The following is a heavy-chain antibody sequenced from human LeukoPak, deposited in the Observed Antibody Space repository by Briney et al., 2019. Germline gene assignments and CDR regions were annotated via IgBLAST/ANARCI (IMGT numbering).Heavy chain of an antibody. D-gene: IGHD6-19*01. CDR3: ARRAVAALGDAFDI. V-gene: IGHV4-39*01. CDR2: IYYSGST. Sequence: PSETLSLTCTVSGGSISSSSYYWGWIRQPPGKGLEWIGSIYYSGSTYYNPSLKSRVTISVDTSKNQFSLKLSSVTAADTAVYYCARRAVAALGDAFDIWGQGTMVTVSS. CDR1: GGSISSSSYY. J-gene: IGHJ3*02.